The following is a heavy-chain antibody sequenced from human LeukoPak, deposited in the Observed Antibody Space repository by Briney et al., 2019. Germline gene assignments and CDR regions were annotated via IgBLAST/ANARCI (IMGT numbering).Heavy chain of an antibody. J-gene: IGHJ4*02. D-gene: IGHD2-15*01. CDR2: ISSSSSTI. V-gene: IGHV3-48*01. Sequence: GGSLRLPCAASGFTFSSYSMNWVRQAPGKGLEWVSYISSSSSTIYYADSVKGRFTISRDNAKNSLYLQMNSLRAEDTAVYYCARGEYCSGGSCYTVYWGQGTLVTVSS. CDR3: ARGEYCSGGSCYTVY. CDR1: GFTFSSYS.